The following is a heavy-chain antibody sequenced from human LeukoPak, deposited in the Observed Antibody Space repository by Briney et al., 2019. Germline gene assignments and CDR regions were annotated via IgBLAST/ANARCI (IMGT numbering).Heavy chain of an antibody. Sequence: PSETLSLTCTVAGGSVSRGIYYWTWIRQPPGKGLEWIGYISYSGSTNYNPSLKSRVTISVDTSKNQFSLKLSSVTAADTAVYYCARDIAYGANSLDYWGQGTLVTVSS. CDR1: GGSVSRGIYY. CDR3: ARDIAYGANSLDY. J-gene: IGHJ4*02. D-gene: IGHD4-23*01. CDR2: ISYSGST. V-gene: IGHV4-61*01.